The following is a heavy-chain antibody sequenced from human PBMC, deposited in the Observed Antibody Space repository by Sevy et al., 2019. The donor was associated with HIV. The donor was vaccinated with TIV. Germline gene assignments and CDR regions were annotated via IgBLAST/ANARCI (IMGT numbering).Heavy chain of an antibody. CDR3: ARESSHDFWSGYWGYLDY. CDR2: IWYDGSNI. V-gene: IGHV3-33*01. Sequence: GGSLRLSCAASGFTFSSHGMHWVRQAPGKGPEWVAVIWYDGSNIYYADSAKGRFTISRDNSKNKLNLQRYSLRPEDTAVYYCARESSHDFWSGYWGYLDYWGQGTLVTVSS. CDR1: GFTFSSHG. J-gene: IGHJ4*02. D-gene: IGHD3-3*01.